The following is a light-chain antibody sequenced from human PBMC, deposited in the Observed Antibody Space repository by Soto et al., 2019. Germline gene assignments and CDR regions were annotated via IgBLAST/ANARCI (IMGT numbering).Light chain of an antibody. CDR1: QSISSW. V-gene: IGKV1-5*01. CDR3: QQYNSYSWT. Sequence: DIQMTQSPSTLSASVGDRVTITCRASQSISSWLAWYQQKPGKAPELLIYDASSFESGVPSRFSGSGSGTEFTLTISSLQPDDFATYYCQQYNSYSWTFGQGTKMDIK. CDR2: DAS. J-gene: IGKJ1*01.